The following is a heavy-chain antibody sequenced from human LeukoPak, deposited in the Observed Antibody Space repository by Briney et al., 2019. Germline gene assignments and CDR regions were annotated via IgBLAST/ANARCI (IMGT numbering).Heavy chain of an antibody. Sequence: SETLSLTCAVYGGSFSGYYWSWIRQPPGKGLEWIGEINHSGSTNYNPSLKSRVTISVDTSKNQFSLKLSSVTAADTAVYYCARGGYYFDYWGQGTLVTFSS. J-gene: IGHJ4*02. CDR3: ARGGYYFDY. CDR2: INHSGST. CDR1: GGSFSGYY. V-gene: IGHV4-34*01.